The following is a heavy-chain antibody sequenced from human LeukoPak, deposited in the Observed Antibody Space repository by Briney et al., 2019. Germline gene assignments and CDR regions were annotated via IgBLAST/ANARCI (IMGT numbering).Heavy chain of an antibody. D-gene: IGHD3-22*01. V-gene: IGHV3-23*01. CDR1: GFTFSSYA. Sequence: GGSLRLSCSASGFTFSSYAMSWVRQAPGKGLEWVSAISGSGGSTYYADSVKGRFTISRDNSKNTLYLQMNSLRAEDTAVYYCASQEYYYDSSGSRIFFDYWGQGTLVTVSS. CDR3: ASQEYYYDSSGSRIFFDY. CDR2: ISGSGGST. J-gene: IGHJ4*02.